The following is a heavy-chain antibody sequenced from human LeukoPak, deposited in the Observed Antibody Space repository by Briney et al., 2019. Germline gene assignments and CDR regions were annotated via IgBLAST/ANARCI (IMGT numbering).Heavy chain of an antibody. CDR1: GYSFTSYG. V-gene: IGHV1-18*01. J-gene: IGHJ4*02. D-gene: IGHD4-17*01. CDR2: ISAYNGNT. Sequence: ASVKVSCKASGYSFTSYGISWVRQAPGQGLEWMGWISAYNGNTNYAQNLQARVTMTTDTSTSTAYMELRSLRSDDTAVYYCARTAVDFNTVTPTDVRYWGQGTLVTVSS. CDR3: ARTAVDFNTVTPTDVRY.